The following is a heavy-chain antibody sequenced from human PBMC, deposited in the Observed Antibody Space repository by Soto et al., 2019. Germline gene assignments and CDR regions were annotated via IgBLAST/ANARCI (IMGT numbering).Heavy chain of an antibody. CDR3: ARDDGWNYRYYDMEV. D-gene: IGHD1-7*01. J-gene: IGHJ6*02. CDR2: IIPVFRSI. V-gene: IGHV1-69*12. CDR1: GDTFSSYS. Sequence: VQLVQSGAEVKTPGSSVKVSCKASGDTFSSYSIAWVRQAPGQGLEWMGGIIPVFRSINYSQKFQGRVTITADESTTTAYMELTSLGPQDTAVYFCARDDGWNYRYYDMEVWGQGTTVTVS.